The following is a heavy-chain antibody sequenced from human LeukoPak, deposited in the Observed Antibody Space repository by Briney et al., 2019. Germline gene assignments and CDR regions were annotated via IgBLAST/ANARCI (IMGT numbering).Heavy chain of an antibody. CDR1: GFTFSNAW. Sequence: SGGSLRLSCAASGFTFSNAWMSWVRQAPGKGLEWVGRIKSKTDGGTTDYAAPVKGRFTISRDDSKNTLYLQMNSLKTEDTAVYYCTTGQGLLWFGLWDYWGQGTLVTVSS. CDR2: IKSKTDGGTT. V-gene: IGHV3-15*01. CDR3: TTGQGLLWFGLWDY. D-gene: IGHD3-10*01. J-gene: IGHJ4*02.